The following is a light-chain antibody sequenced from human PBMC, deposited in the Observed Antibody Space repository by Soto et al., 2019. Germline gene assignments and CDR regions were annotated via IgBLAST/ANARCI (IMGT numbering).Light chain of an antibody. CDR2: TNN. V-gene: IGLV1-47*01. CDR1: SSNIGSNS. Sequence: QSALTQPPSASGTPGQRVTISCSGSSSNIGSNSVYWYQQLPKMAPKLLIYTNNQRPSGVPDRFSGSKSGISVSLAISGLRSEDEADYYCATWDDILSGVVFGGGTKVTVL. J-gene: IGLJ3*02. CDR3: ATWDDILSGVV.